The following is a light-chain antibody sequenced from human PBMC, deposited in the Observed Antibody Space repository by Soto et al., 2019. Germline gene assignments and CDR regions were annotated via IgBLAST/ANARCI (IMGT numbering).Light chain of an antibody. J-gene: IGKJ1*01. V-gene: IGKV3-20*01. CDR1: QSVSSSY. CDR2: GAS. Sequence: IVLTPSPGTVSLSPLERAAVCCSASQSVSSSYLAWYQQKPGQAPRLLIYGASSRATGIPDRFSGSGSGTDFTLTISRLEPEDFAVYYCQQYGSSPPKWTFGQGTKVDIK. CDR3: QQYGSSPPKWT.